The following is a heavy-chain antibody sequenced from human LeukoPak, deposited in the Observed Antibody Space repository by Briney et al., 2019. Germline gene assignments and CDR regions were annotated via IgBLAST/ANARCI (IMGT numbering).Heavy chain of an antibody. Sequence: GSLRLSCAASGFTFSSYSMNWVRQAPGKGLEWVSSISSSSSYIYYADSVKGRFTISRDNAKNSLYLQMNSLRAEDTAVYYCAREGDGYKNNDYWGQGTLVTVSS. CDR2: ISSSSSYI. CDR1: GFTFSSYS. CDR3: AREGDGYKNNDY. D-gene: IGHD5-24*01. J-gene: IGHJ4*02. V-gene: IGHV3-21*01.